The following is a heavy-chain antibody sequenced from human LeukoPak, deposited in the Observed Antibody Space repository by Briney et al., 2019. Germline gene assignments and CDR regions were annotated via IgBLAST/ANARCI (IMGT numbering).Heavy chain of an antibody. J-gene: IGHJ6*03. CDR2: INPSGGST. V-gene: IGHV1-46*01. Sequence: GASVKVSCKASGYTFTSYYMHWVRQAPGQGLEWMGIINPSGGSTSYAQKFQGRVTMTRDTSTSTVYMELSSLRSEDTAVYYCARSRRYCSGGSCYIGNYYYMDVWGKGTTVTIPS. CDR1: GYTFTSYY. CDR3: ARSRRYCSGGSCYIGNYYYMDV. D-gene: IGHD2-15*01.